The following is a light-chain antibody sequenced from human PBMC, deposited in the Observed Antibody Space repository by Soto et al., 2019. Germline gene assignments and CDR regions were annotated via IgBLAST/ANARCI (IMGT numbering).Light chain of an antibody. CDR3: QQYNSWPIT. J-gene: IGKJ5*01. V-gene: IGKV3-15*01. CDR2: AAS. Sequence: EIVMTQSPATLSVSPGERATLSCRASQSVTNKLACYQQKPCQAPRLLIYAASTRATGIPATFSGSGSGTEFTLTITSLQSEDFAVYYCQQYNSWPITFGQGTRLEIK. CDR1: QSVTNK.